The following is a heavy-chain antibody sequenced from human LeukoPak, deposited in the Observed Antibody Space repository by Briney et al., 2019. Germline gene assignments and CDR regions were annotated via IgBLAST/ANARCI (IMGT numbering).Heavy chain of an antibody. V-gene: IGHV3-23*01. J-gene: IGHJ4*02. Sequence: GGSLRLSCATSGSNFRTYGMSWIRQAPGKGLEWVAGISGSAYTTHYAGSVKGRFTISRDNSKNTLFLQMDSLRVEDTAVYYCAKLPIMLALNRIEFWSQGSLVTVTS. D-gene: IGHD2-8*01. CDR3: AKLPIMLALNRIEF. CDR2: ISGSAYTT. CDR1: GSNFRTYG.